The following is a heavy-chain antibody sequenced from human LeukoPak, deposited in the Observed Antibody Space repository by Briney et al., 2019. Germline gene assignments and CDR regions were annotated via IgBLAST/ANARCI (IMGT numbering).Heavy chain of an antibody. CDR1: GFSFSSYA. CDR2: ISGTTGTT. CDR3: ATKTSYGVRYFDY. V-gene: IGHV3-23*01. J-gene: IGHJ4*02. Sequence: GGSLRLSCAASGFSFSSYAMSWIRQAPGKGLEWLSAISGTTGTTFYADSVKGRFTISRDNSKNTLFLQMNSLRAEDTAVYYCATKTSYGVRYFDYWGQGTLVTVSS. D-gene: IGHD4-17*01.